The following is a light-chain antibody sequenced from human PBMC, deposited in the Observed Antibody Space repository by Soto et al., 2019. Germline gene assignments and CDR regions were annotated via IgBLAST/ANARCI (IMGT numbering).Light chain of an antibody. CDR1: QSVSSSY. V-gene: IGKV3D-15*01. Sequence: EIVMTQSPATLSVSPGERATLSCRASQSVSSSYLAWYQQKPGQAPRLLIYGASNRATGIPARFSGSGSGTDFTLTISSLQPEDFAVYYCQQRSNWPPRITFGQGTRVEIK. J-gene: IGKJ5*01. CDR3: QQRSNWPPRIT. CDR2: GAS.